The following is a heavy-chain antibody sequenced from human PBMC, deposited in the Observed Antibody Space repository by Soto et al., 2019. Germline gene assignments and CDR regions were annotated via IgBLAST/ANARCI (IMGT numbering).Heavy chain of an antibody. Sequence: PGGSLRLSCAASGFTFSSYGMHWVRQAPGKGLEWVAVISYDGSNKYYADSVKGRFTISRDNSKNTLYLQMNSLRAEDTAVYYCAKDLVVVVPAANFRYYYYGMDVWGQGTTVTGSS. CDR1: GFTFSSYG. CDR3: AKDLVVVVPAANFRYYYYGMDV. D-gene: IGHD2-2*01. V-gene: IGHV3-30*18. CDR2: ISYDGSNK. J-gene: IGHJ6*02.